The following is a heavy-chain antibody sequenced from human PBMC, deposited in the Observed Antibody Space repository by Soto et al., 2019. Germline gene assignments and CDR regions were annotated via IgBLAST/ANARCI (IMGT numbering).Heavy chain of an antibody. J-gene: IGHJ5*02. CDR3: AKDLLSSGWSTWFDP. CDR2: ISGSGGSA. V-gene: IGHV3-23*01. CDR1: GFTFSSYA. Sequence: EVQLLESGGGLVQPGGSLRLSCAASGFTFSSYAMTWVRQAPGKGLEWVSVISGSGGSAQYADSVRGRFTISRDNAWDTVYLHMNSLRVEDTAIYYCAKDLLSSGWSTWFDPRGQGTLVTVSS. D-gene: IGHD6-19*01.